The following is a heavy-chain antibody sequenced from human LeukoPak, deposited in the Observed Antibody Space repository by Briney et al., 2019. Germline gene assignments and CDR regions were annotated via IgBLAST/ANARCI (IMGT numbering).Heavy chain of an antibody. Sequence: SETLSLTFAVYGGSFSGYYWSWIRQPPGKGLEWIGEINHSGSTNYNPSLKSRVTISVDTSKNQFSLKLSSVTTADTAVYYCARAHYDSSGYSLHFDYWGQGTLVTVSS. D-gene: IGHD3-22*01. CDR3: ARAHYDSSGYSLHFDY. J-gene: IGHJ4*02. CDR2: INHSGST. V-gene: IGHV4-34*01. CDR1: GGSFSGYY.